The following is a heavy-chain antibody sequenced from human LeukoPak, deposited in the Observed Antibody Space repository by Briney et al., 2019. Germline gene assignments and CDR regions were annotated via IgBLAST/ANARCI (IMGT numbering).Heavy chain of an antibody. J-gene: IGHJ4*02. D-gene: IGHD3-22*01. CDR2: IKHDGSEG. CDR3: ARDQANYLDDSGFSTY. V-gene: IGHV3-7*01. Sequence: PGGSLRLTCAGSGFTFSSYWMTWVRQAPGKGLQRVSNIKHDGSEGFYVDSVKGRFTISRDNAKNSVYLQMKSLRAEDTAVYYCARDQANYLDDSGFSTYWGQGTLVTVSS. CDR1: GFTFSSYW.